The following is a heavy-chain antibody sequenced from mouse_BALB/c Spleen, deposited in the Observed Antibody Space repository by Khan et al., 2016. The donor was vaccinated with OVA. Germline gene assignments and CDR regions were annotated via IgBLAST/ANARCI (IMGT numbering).Heavy chain of an antibody. Sequence: VQLKQSGPGLVKPSQSLSLTCTVTGYSITSDYAWNWIRQFPGNKLEWMGYISSSGRTSYNPSLTSRISITRDTSKNQFFLQLNSVTTEDTATYYCARSVTITTVVATDFDYWGQGTTLTVSS. CDR2: ISSSGRT. J-gene: IGHJ2*01. D-gene: IGHD1-1*01. CDR3: ARSVTITTVVATDFDY. V-gene: IGHV3-2*02. CDR1: GYSITSDYA.